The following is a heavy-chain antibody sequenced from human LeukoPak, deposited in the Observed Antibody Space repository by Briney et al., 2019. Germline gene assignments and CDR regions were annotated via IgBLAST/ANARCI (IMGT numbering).Heavy chain of an antibody. CDR3: TTDLKVDYDILTGYYLNDY. V-gene: IGHV3-15*01. J-gene: IGHJ4*02. CDR1: GVTFSSSN. D-gene: IGHD3-9*01. CDR2: IKSKTDGGTT. Sequence: NSGGSLRLSCAASGVTFSSSNMHWVRQAPGKGLEWVGRIKSKTDGGTTDYAAPVKGRFTISRDDSKNTLYLQMNSLKTEDTAVYYCTTDLKVDYDILTGYYLNDYWGQGTLVTVSS.